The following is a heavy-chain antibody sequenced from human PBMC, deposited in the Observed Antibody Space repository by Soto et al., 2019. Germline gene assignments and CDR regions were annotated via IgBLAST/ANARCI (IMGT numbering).Heavy chain of an antibody. J-gene: IGHJ3*02. D-gene: IGHD2-8*02. Sequence: PGGSLRLSCAASGFIFTTYAMTWVRQSPGKGLEWVSGISGSGESTYYADSVKGRFTISRDNSRNTLYLQMNSLRAEDTAVYYCAKPILVAVRDGAFDIWGQGTLVTVSS. CDR3: AKPILVAVRDGAFDI. V-gene: IGHV3-23*01. CDR1: GFIFTTYA. CDR2: ISGSGEST.